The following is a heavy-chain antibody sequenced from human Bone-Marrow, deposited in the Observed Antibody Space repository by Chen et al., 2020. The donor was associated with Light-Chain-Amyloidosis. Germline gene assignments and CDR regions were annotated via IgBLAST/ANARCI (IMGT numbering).Heavy chain of an antibody. CDR2: IYPDDSDA. D-gene: IGHD5-12*01. Sequence: EVQLEQSGPEVKKPGESLKISCKGSGYTFPNYWIGWVRQMHGKGLEWMGVIYPDDSDASYRPSFEGPVTISADKSITTAYLQWRRLKASDTAMYYCARRRDGYNFDYWGQGTLVTVSS. V-gene: IGHV5-51*01. CDR1: GYTFPNYW. CDR3: ARRRDGYNFDY. J-gene: IGHJ4*02.